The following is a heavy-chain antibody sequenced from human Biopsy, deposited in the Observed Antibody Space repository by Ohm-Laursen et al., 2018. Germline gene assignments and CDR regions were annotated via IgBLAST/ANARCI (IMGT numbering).Heavy chain of an antibody. Sequence: SHRLSCAASGFTLSYYSMTWVRQAPGKGLEWVSSIRSGGDYMFYADSVKGRFTISRDNAKNVLWLQMNSLRVDDTAMYYCVKDIRRYFYGMDVWGQGTTVTVSS. J-gene: IGHJ6*02. V-gene: IGHV3-21*04. D-gene: IGHD3-10*01. CDR3: VKDIRRYFYGMDV. CDR2: IRSGGDYM. CDR1: GFTLSYYS.